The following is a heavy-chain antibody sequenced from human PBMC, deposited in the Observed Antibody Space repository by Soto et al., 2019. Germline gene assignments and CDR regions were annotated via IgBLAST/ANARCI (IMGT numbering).Heavy chain of an antibody. D-gene: IGHD6-19*01. J-gene: IGHJ4*02. V-gene: IGHV4-31*03. Sequence: SETLSLTCTVSGGSISSGGYYWSWIRQHPGKGLEWIGYIYYSGSTYYNPSLKSRVTISVDTSKNQFSMKLSSVTAADTAVYYCAGGRQWLHFDYWGQGTLVTVSS. CDR2: IYYSGST. CDR1: GGSISSGGYY. CDR3: AGGRQWLHFDY.